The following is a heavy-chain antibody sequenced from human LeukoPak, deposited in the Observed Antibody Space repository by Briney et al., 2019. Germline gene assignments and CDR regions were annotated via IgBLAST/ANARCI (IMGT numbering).Heavy chain of an antibody. V-gene: IGHV4-59*01. CDR1: GGSLSGYY. D-gene: IGHD6-19*01. CDR2: IYYGGTT. CDR3: ARVTDSSGWYFDY. Sequence: SETLSLTCTVSGGSLSGYYWNWLRQPPGKGLEGLGYIYYGGTTNYNPSLKSRVTISVDTPKNRFSLTLSSVTAADTALYYCARVTDSSGWYFDYWGQGTLVTVSS. J-gene: IGHJ4*02.